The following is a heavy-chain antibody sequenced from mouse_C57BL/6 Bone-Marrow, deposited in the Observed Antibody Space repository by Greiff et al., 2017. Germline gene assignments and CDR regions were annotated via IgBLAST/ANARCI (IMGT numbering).Heavy chain of an antibody. CDR3: ARSGYYYGSSFWYFDV. Sequence: QVHVKQPGAELVKPGASVKLSCKASGYTFTSYWMHWVKQRPGKGLEWIGMIHPNSGSTNYNEKFKSKATLTVDKSSSTAYMQLSSLTSEDSAVYYCARSGYYYGSSFWYFDVWGTGTTVTVSS. CDR2: IHPNSGST. D-gene: IGHD1-1*01. V-gene: IGHV1-64*01. CDR1: GYTFTSYW. J-gene: IGHJ1*03.